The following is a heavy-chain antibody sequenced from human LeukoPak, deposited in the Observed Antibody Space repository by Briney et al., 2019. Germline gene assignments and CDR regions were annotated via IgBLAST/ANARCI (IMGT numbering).Heavy chain of an antibody. CDR1: GFTFSSYG. V-gene: IGHV3-33*08. CDR3: ARDGSLYYYYGMDV. D-gene: IGHD3-10*01. J-gene: IGHJ6*02. CDR2: IWYDGSNK. Sequence: PGGSLRLSCAASGFTFSSYGMHWVRQAPGKGLEWVAVIWYDGSNKYYADSVKGRFTISRDNSKNTLYLQMNSLRAEDTAVYYCARDGSLYYYYGMDVWGQGTTVTVSS.